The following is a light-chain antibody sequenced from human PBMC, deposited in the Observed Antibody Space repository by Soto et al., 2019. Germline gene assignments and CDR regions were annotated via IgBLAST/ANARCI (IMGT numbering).Light chain of an antibody. J-gene: IGLJ1*01. Sequence: QSVLTQPPSASGSPGQSVTMSCTGTSSDVCGYNFVSWYQQHPGKAPKLMIYEVSKRPSGVPDRFSGSKSGNTASLTVSGLQAEDDADYYCSSYAGSNNYVFGTGTKVTVL. CDR3: SSYAGSNNYV. CDR1: SSDVCGYNF. V-gene: IGLV2-8*01. CDR2: EVS.